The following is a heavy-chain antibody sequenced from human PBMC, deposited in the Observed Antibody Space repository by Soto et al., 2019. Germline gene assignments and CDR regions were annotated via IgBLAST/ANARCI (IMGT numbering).Heavy chain of an antibody. Sequence: ASVKVSCTASGFTFTSSAMQWVRQARRQRLEWIGWIVVGSGNTNYAQKFQERVTITRDMSTSTAYMELSSLRSEDTAVYYCAADPHYDILTGYPPLDYWGQGTLVTVSS. CDR2: IVVGSGNT. J-gene: IGHJ4*02. D-gene: IGHD3-9*01. CDR1: GFTFTSSA. V-gene: IGHV1-58*02. CDR3: AADPHYDILTGYPPLDY.